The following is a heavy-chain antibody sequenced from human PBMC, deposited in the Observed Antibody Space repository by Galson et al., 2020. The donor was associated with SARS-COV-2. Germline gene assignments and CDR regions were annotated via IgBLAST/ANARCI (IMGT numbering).Heavy chain of an antibody. CDR3: ARVGKGNRYGYPYYFPY. D-gene: IGHD5-18*01. CDR2: ISSYSSST. CDR1: GFTFSDYY. Sequence: GASLKISCAASGFTFSDYYMSWFRQAPGKGLEWLSYISSYSSSTDYADSVKDRFTISRDNAKNSLYLQMNNLRAEDTAVYYCARVGKGNRYGYPYYFPYWGQGALVTVSS. J-gene: IGHJ4*02. V-gene: IGHV3-11*06.